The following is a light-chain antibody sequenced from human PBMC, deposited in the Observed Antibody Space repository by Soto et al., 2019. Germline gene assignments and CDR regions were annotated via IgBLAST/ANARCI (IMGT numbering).Light chain of an antibody. Sequence: DIVITQTPVSLSVTLGQTASISFNSSQILLHSGGRTFLYWYLQKPGQPPHLLIYEVSNRFSGVPVRFSGSGSGTDFTLEIRRVEAGDVGVYYCMQSIELPWKCGQGTKGDIK. J-gene: IGKJ1*01. V-gene: IGKV2D-29*01. CDR3: MQSIELPWK. CDR1: QILLHSGGRTF. CDR2: EVS.